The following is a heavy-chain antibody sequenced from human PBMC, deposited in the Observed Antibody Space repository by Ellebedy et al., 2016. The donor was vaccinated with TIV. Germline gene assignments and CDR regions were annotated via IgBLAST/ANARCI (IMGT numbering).Heavy chain of an antibody. CDR3: ARSWDKSSYHSY. CDR2: VYYSGRT. D-gene: IGHD3-22*01. V-gene: IGHV4-59*01. Sequence: SETLSLXXSVSGASISTFYWNWIRHSPGKGLEWIGYVYYSGRTSYNPSLQSRVTISVDTSKNQFFLKLTSVTAADTAVYYCARSWDKSSYHSYWGQGAVVTVSS. CDR1: GASISTFY. J-gene: IGHJ4*02.